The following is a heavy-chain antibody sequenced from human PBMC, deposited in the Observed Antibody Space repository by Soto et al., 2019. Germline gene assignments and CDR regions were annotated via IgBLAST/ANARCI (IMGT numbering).Heavy chain of an antibody. CDR1: GFAVSSNY. CDR3: ARRRTGTADGGLDV. D-gene: IGHD1-7*01. Sequence: EVQLVESGGDLVQPGGSLRLSCAASGFAVSSNYMTWVRQAPGKGLEWVSVIHSGGDTHYAGSVRGRFTISRDNSKNTLYLQMNSVRAEDTAVYYCARRRTGTADGGLDVWGQGTTVTVS. CDR2: IHSGGDT. V-gene: IGHV3-66*04. J-gene: IGHJ6*02.